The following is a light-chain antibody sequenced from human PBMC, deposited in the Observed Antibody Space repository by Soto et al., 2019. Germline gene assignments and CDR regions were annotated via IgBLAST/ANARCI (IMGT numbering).Light chain of an antibody. CDR2: DAS. J-gene: IGKJ3*01. CDR3: QQRSNWLIS. CDR1: QNIGTY. V-gene: IGKV3-11*01. Sequence: ETVLTQSPASLSLSPGERATLSCRASQNIGTYLAWYQQKPGQAPRLLIYDASNRATGIPARFSGSGSGTDFTLTISSLEPEDFAVYYCQQRSNWLISFGPGTKVDIK.